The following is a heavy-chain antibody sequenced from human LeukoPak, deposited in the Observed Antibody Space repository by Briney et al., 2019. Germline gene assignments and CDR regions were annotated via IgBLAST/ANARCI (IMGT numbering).Heavy chain of an antibody. D-gene: IGHD2-2*01. V-gene: IGHV1-3*04. CDR2: INTDNGIT. Sequence: GASVKVSCKASGYTFTNYGISWVRQAPGQSLEWMGWINTDNGITKYSQKFQGRLTITRDTSASTAYMELSSLRSEDTAVYYCARDSFGTSRPSDYWGQGTLVTVSA. CDR3: ARDSFGTSRPSDY. CDR1: GYTFTNYG. J-gene: IGHJ4*02.